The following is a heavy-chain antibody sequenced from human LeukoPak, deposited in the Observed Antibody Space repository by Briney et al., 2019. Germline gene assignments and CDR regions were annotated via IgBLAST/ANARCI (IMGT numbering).Heavy chain of an antibody. J-gene: IGHJ6*02. CDR2: INHSGST. CDR3: ARGYYYGSGSYLLYYYYYGMDV. CDR1: GGSFSGYY. Sequence: SETLSLTCAVYGGSFSGYYWSWIRQPSGKGLEWIGEINHSGSTNYNPSLKSRVTISVDTSKNQFSLKLSSVTAADTAVYYCARGYYYGSGSYLLYYYYYGMDVWGQGTTVTVSS. V-gene: IGHV4-34*01. D-gene: IGHD3-10*01.